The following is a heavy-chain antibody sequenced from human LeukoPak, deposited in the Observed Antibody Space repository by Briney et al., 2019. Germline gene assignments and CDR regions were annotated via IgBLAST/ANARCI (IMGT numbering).Heavy chain of an antibody. J-gene: IGHJ1*01. CDR2: ISYDSINK. V-gene: IGHV3-30*04. Sequence: GTSLRLSCAASGFTFSSYAIHWVRQAPGKGLEWVAVISYDSINKYYADSVKGRFTISRDNSKNTLYLQMNSLRAEDTAVYYCAREGLSSGSPYHHWGQGTLVTVSS. CDR1: GFTFSSYA. D-gene: IGHD1-26*01. CDR3: AREGLSSGSPYHH.